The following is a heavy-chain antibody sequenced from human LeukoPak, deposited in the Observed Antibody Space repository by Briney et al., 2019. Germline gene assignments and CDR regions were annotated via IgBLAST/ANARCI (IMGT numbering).Heavy chain of an antibody. D-gene: IGHD2-21*02. V-gene: IGHV3-48*03. CDR1: GFTFSSYE. CDR3: ARVAYCGGDCYVHAFDI. Sequence: PGGSLRLSCAASGFTFSSYEMNWVRQAPGKGLEWVSYISSSGSTIYYADSVKGRFTISRDNAKNSLYLQMNSLRAEDTAVYYCARVAYCGGDCYVHAFDIWGQGTMVTVSS. J-gene: IGHJ3*02. CDR2: ISSSGSTI.